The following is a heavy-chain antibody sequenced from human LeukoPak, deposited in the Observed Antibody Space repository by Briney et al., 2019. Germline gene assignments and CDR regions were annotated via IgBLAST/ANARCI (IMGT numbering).Heavy chain of an antibody. V-gene: IGHV1-3*01. J-gene: IGHJ4*02. CDR3: ARDSGGRQLVRRYFDY. CDR1: GYTFTSYA. D-gene: IGHD6-13*01. CDR2: INAGNGNT. Sequence: ASVKVSRKASGYTFTSYAMHWVRQAPGQRLEWMGWINAGNGNTRYSQKFQGRVTITRDTSASTAYMELSSLRSEDTAVYYCARDSGGRQLVRRYFDYWGQGTLVTVSS.